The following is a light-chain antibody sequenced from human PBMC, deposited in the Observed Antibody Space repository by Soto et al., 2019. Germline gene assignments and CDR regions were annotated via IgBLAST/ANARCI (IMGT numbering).Light chain of an antibody. CDR1: SSNIGSNT. CDR3: AAWDDSLNGPL. CDR2: SNN. J-gene: IGLJ2*01. V-gene: IGLV1-44*01. Sequence: QSVLTQPRSASGAPGQRVTISCSGSSSNIGSNTVSWYQQLPGTAPKLLIYSNNHRPSGVPDRFSGSKSGTSASLAISGLQSEDEADYYCAAWDDSLNGPLFGGGTQLIVL.